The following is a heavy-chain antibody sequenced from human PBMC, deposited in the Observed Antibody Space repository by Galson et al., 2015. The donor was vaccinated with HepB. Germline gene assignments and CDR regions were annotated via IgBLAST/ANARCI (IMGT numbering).Heavy chain of an antibody. CDR1: GFTFSSYA. CDR2: ISYDGSNK. D-gene: IGHD2-2*02. CDR3: ARDRGGVPAAILGDYYMDV. V-gene: IGHV3-30-3*01. J-gene: IGHJ6*03. Sequence: SLRLSCAASGFTFSSYAMHWVRQAPGKGLEWVAVISYDGSNKYYADSVKGRFTISRDNSKNTLYLQMNSLRAEDTAVYYCARDRGGVPAAILGDYYMDVWGKGTTVTVSS.